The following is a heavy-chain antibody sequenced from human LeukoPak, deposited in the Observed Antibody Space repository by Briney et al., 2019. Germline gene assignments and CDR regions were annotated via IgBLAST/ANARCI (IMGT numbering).Heavy chain of an antibody. V-gene: IGHV3-23*01. CDR1: GFTFSSYA. D-gene: IGHD3-3*01. J-gene: IGHJ4*02. Sequence: GGSLRLSCAASGFTFSSYAMSWVRQAPGKGLEWVSAIIGSGGSTYYADPVKGRFTISRDNSKNTLYLQMNSLRAEDTAVYYCAKDWTDYDFWSGHITLFGYCGQGTLVTVSS. CDR2: IIGSGGST. CDR3: AKDWTDYDFWSGHITLFGY.